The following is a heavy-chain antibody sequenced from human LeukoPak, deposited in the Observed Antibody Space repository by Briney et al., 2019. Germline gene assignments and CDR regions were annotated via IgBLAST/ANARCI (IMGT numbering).Heavy chain of an antibody. J-gene: IGHJ3*02. Sequence: SETLSLTCTISGDSINSYYWSWIRQPPGKGLEWIGYIYYSGSTNYNPSLKSRVTISVDTSKNQFSLKLSSVTAADTAVYYCARDKSWPNIVGATGDAFDIWGQGTMVTVSS. CDR3: ARDKSWPNIVGATGDAFDI. CDR2: IYYSGST. D-gene: IGHD1-26*01. V-gene: IGHV4-59*01. CDR1: GDSINSYY.